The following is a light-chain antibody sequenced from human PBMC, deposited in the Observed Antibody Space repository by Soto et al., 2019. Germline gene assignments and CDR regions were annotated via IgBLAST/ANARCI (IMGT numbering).Light chain of an antibody. CDR3: MIWPSNPWV. J-gene: IGLJ3*02. V-gene: IGLV5-37*01. CDR2: HFSDSDK. Sequence: QSVLTQPPSSSASPGDSARLTCTLPSDINVGDYNVFWFQQKPGSPPRYLLYHFSDSDKGQGSGVPSRFSGSKDVSANTGILVISGLQSEDEADYYCMIWPSNPWVFGGGTKLTVL. CDR1: SDINVGDYN.